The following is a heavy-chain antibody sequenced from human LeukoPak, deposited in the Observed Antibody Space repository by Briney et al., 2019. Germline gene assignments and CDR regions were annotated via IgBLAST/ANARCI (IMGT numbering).Heavy chain of an antibody. V-gene: IGHV3-21*04. CDR1: GFTFSSYS. D-gene: IGHD6-13*01. CDR3: AKLAAAGETLFDY. Sequence: GGSLRLSCAASGFTFSSYSMNWVRQAPGKGLEWVSSISSSSYIYYADSVKGRFTISRDNAKNSLYLQMNSLRAEDTALYYCAKLAAAGETLFDYWGQGTLVTVSS. CDR2: ISSSSYI. J-gene: IGHJ4*02.